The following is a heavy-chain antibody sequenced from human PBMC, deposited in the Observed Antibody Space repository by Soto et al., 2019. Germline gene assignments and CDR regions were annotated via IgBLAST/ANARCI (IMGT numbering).Heavy chain of an antibody. D-gene: IGHD5-18*01. CDR1: GFTFSSYA. CDR3: ARDLSGYSYGTNWFDP. V-gene: IGHV3-30-3*01. J-gene: IGHJ5*02. CDR2: ISYDGSNK. Sequence: QVQLVESGGGVVQPGRSLRLSCAASGFTFSSYAMHWVRQAPGKGLEWVAVISYDGSNKYYADSVKGRFTISRDNYKNTLYLQMNSLRAEDTAVYYCARDLSGYSYGTNWFDPWGQGTLVTVSS.